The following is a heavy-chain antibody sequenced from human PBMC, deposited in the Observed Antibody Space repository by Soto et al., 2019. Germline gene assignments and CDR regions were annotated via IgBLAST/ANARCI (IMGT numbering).Heavy chain of an antibody. CDR2: IYSGGST. CDR1: GFTVSSNY. Sequence: EVQLVESGGGLVQPGGSLRLSCAASGFTVSSNYMSWVRQAPGKGLEWVSTIYSGGSTYYADSGKGRFTISRDSSKNTRYLQMNSLRAEDTAVYFCARGGSSFDYWGQGTLVTVSS. J-gene: IGHJ4*02. CDR3: ARGGSSFDY. V-gene: IGHV3-66*01. D-gene: IGHD6-19*01.